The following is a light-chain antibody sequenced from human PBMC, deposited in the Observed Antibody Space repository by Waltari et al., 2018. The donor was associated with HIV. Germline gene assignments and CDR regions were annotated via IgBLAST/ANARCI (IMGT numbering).Light chain of an antibody. V-gene: IGLV2-14*03. Sequence: QSALTQPASVSGSPGQSIAISCTGTSGDIGTYKYVSWYQQHTGKVPKLSIYDVNVLPSGVFTRFPGSKSGNTATLTISGLHSDDEADYYCCSYTVNSTGVFGAGTKITV. J-gene: IGLJ1*01. CDR3: CSYTVNSTGV. CDR2: DVN. CDR1: SGDIGTYKY.